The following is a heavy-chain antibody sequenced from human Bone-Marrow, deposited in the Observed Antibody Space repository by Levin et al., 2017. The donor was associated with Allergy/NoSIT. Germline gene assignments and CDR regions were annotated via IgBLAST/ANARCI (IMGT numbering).Heavy chain of an antibody. CDR2: LNPDTGAT. CDR1: GYTLTGYY. CDR3: AADLSPQGVRFLRGNFHYYGMDV. J-gene: IGHJ6*02. V-gene: IGHV1-2*02. Sequence: GESLKISCQASGYTLTGYYLHWVRQAPGHGPEWMGWLNPDTGATNYAESFQGRVTMTRDTSIRTAYMELSSLRSEDTAVYYCAADLSPQGVRFLRGNFHYYGMDVWGQGTTVTVSS. D-gene: IGHD3-3*01.